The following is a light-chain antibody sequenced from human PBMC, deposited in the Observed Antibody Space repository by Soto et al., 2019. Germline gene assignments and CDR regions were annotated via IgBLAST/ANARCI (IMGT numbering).Light chain of an antibody. J-gene: IGKJ4*01. CDR1: QSVSTY. CDR2: AAS. Sequence: DIQITQSPPSLSTSVGDRVTITCRTSQSVSTYLNWYQQRPGKAPKLLIYAASSLESGVPSRFSGSGSGTDFTLTISSPQPEDFATYYCQEGSTLLTFGGGTRVEIK. CDR3: QEGSTLLT. V-gene: IGKV1-39*01.